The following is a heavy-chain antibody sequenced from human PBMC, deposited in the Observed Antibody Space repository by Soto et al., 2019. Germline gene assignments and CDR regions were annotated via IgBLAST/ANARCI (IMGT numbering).Heavy chain of an antibody. CDR3: ARDSPPVDY. CDR1: GYTFTTYG. Sequence: QVQLVQSGAEVKKPGASVKVSCKASGYTFTTYGISWVRQAPGQGLEWMGWISAYNGNTKYAQKPQGRVTMTTATSTSTAYMELRSLTSHGTTVYSCARDSPPVDYWGQGTLVTVSS. CDR2: ISAYNGNT. V-gene: IGHV1-18*01. J-gene: IGHJ4*02.